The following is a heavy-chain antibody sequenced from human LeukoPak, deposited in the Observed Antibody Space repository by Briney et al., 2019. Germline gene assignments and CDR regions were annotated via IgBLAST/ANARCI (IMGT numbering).Heavy chain of an antibody. CDR3: ARDGGVSGYDLLDY. Sequence: PGGSLRLSCAASGFTFSSLWMTWVRQAPGKGLEWVANINQDGSEKYFVDSVKGRFTISRDNAKNSVFLQMNSLIVEDTAVYYCARDGGVSGYDLLDYWGQGTLVTVSS. D-gene: IGHD5-12*01. V-gene: IGHV3-7*01. J-gene: IGHJ4*02. CDR2: INQDGSEK. CDR1: GFTFSSLW.